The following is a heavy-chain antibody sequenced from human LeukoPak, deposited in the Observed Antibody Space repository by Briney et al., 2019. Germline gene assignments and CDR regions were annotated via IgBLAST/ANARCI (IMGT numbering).Heavy chain of an antibody. D-gene: IGHD3-22*01. V-gene: IGHV3-21*04. CDR3: ARAGRENYDSSGYPPNFYYYGMDV. J-gene: IGHJ6*02. Sequence: GGSLRLSCAASGFTFSSYSMNWVRQAPGKGLEWVSSISSSSSYIYYADSVKGRFTISRDNAKNSLYLQMNSLRAEDTAVYYCARAGRENYDSSGYPPNFYYYGMDVWGQGTTVTVSS. CDR2: ISSSSSYI. CDR1: GFTFSSYS.